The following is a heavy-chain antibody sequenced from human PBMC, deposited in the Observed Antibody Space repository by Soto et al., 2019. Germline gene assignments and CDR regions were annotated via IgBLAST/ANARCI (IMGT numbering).Heavy chain of an antibody. V-gene: IGHV1-18*01. J-gene: IGHJ6*02. CDR2: ISPYNDNT. CDR1: GYTFIRYG. CDR3: ARGGYYDNASGKLSYSGLDV. D-gene: IGHD3-10*01. Sequence: QAQLVQSAAEVKKPGASVRVSCKASGYTFIRYGITWVRQAPGQGLEWMGWISPYNDNTHYAQKLQGRVRLTTDTSTRTVYMDLWSLTSDDTAVYYCARGGYYDNASGKLSYSGLDVWGQGTTVTVSS.